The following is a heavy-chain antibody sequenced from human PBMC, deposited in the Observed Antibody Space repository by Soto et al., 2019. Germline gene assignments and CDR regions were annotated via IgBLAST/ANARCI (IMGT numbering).Heavy chain of an antibody. J-gene: IGHJ4*02. V-gene: IGHV3-23*01. CDR1: GFTFSSYA. CDR2: IGGSGGST. Sequence: GGSLRLSCAASGFTFSSYAMSWVRQAPGKGLEWVSAIGGSGGSTYYADSVKGRFTISRDNSKNTLYLQMNSLRAEDTAVYYCAKEMNTMIVVVITAFDYWGQGTLVTVSS. D-gene: IGHD3-22*01. CDR3: AKEMNTMIVVVITAFDY.